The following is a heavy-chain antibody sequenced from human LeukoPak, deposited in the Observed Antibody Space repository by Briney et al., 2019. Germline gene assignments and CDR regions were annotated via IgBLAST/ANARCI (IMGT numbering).Heavy chain of an antibody. CDR2: IYSGGST. V-gene: IGHV3-53*01. J-gene: IGHJ6*02. Sequence: GGSLRLSCAASGFTVSSNYMSWVRQAPWKGLEWVSFIYSGGSTYYADAVKGRFTISRDNSKNTLYLQMNSLRAEDTAVYYCARDRIGYYGSGSYYKRYYYYGMDVWGQGTTVTVSS. CDR3: ARDRIGYYGSGSYYKRYYYYGMDV. CDR1: GFTVSSNY. D-gene: IGHD3-10*01.